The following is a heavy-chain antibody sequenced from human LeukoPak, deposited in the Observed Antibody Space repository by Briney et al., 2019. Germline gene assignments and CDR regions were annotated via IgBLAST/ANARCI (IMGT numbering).Heavy chain of an antibody. CDR2: IYVTGST. J-gene: IGHJ4*02. CDR3: ARMVTAGLYYFDS. V-gene: IGHV4-4*07. D-gene: IGHD2-8*01. Sequence: SETLSLTCTVSGAPISSYYWSWIRQPAGKALEWIGRIYVTGSTTYNPSLESRVTMSLDTSKNHFSLKLRSVTAADTAVYFCARMVTAGLYYFDSWGQGTLVTVSS. CDR1: GAPISSYY.